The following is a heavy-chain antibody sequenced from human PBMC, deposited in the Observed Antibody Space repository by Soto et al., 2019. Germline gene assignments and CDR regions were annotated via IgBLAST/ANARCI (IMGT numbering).Heavy chain of an antibody. V-gene: IGHV1-18*04. D-gene: IGHD2-21*02. J-gene: IGHJ6*02. CDR1: GYTFTSYG. CDR3: ARDGYCGGDCDYYGMDV. Sequence: ASVKVSCKASGYTFTSYGISWVRQAPGQGLEWMGWISAYNGNTNYAQKLQGRVTMTTDTSTSTAYMELRSLRSDDTAVYYCARDGYCGGDCDYYGMDVWGQGTTVTVPS. CDR2: ISAYNGNT.